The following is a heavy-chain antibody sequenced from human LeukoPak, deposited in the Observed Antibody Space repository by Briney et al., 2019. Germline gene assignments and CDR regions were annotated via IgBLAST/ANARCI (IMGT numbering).Heavy chain of an antibody. Sequence: GGSLRLSCAASGFTFSSYAMHWVRQAPGKGLEWVAVISYDGSNKYYADSVKGRFTISRDNSKNTLYLQMNSLRAEDTAVYYCARARYSSQEYYFDYWGQGTLVTVSS. CDR1: GFTFSSYA. D-gene: IGHD6-13*01. CDR3: ARARYSSQEYYFDY. J-gene: IGHJ4*02. V-gene: IGHV3-30*04. CDR2: ISYDGSNK.